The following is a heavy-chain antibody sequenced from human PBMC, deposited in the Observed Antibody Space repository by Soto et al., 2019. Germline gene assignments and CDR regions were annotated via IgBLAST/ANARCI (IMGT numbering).Heavy chain of an antibody. CDR2: ISWNSGSI. V-gene: IGHV3-9*01. CDR3: AKVSCGDDGGWFDP. CDR1: GFTFDDYA. D-gene: IGHD4-17*01. J-gene: IGHJ5*02. Sequence: EVQLVESGGGLVQPGRSLRLSCAASGFTFDDYAMHWVRQAPGKGLEGVSGISWNSGSIGYADSVKGRFTISRDNAKNSLYLQMNGLRAGDRALYYWAKVSCGDDGGWFDPWGQGTLVTVSS.